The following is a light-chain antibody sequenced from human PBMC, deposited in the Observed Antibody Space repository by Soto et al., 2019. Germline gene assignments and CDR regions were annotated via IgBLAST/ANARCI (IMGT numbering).Light chain of an antibody. CDR1: QTISRN. J-gene: IGKJ2*01. CDR2: VVS. Sequence: DIQLTQSPSSLSASVGDRVTITCRASQTISRNLNWYQQKPGEAPKLMYVVSSLQGGVPSRFSGSESGTDYTLTISSLQPDDFATYYCQQSYSIPYTFGQGTKLKIK. V-gene: IGKV1-39*01. CDR3: QQSYSIPYT.